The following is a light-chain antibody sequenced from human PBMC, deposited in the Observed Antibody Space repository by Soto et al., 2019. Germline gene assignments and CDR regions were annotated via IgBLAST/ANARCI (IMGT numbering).Light chain of an antibody. CDR3: QSYDSSLSGFV. J-gene: IGLJ1*01. CDR1: SSNIGPNYD. Sequence: QSVLTQPPSVSGAPGQRLTVSCTGTSSNIGPNYDVHWYQQLPGTAPKLLIYGNSNRPSGVPDRFSGSKSGTSASLAITGLQAEDEADYYCQSYDSSLSGFVFGTGTKLTVL. CDR2: GNS. V-gene: IGLV1-40*01.